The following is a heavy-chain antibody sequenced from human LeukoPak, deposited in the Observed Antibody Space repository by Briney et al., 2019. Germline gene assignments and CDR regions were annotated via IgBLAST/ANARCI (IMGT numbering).Heavy chain of an antibody. V-gene: IGHV3-21*01. D-gene: IGHD5-12*01. Sequence: GGSLRLSCAASGFTFSGYTLNWVRLAPGKGLEWVSSISPDSNYKYYVDSVKGRFTISRDNAKSSLYLQMDSLRAEDTAVYYCVRGGYRGFDYEYWGQGTLVTVSS. J-gene: IGHJ4*02. CDR3: VRGGYRGFDYEY. CDR1: GFTFSGYT. CDR2: ISPDSNYK.